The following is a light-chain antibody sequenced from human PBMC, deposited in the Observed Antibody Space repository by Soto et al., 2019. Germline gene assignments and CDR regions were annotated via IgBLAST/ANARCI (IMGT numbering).Light chain of an antibody. CDR1: SSDVGSYNL. Sequence: QSVLTQPASVSGSPGQSITISCTGTSSDVGSYNLVSWYQQHPGKAPKLMIYEVSKRPSWVSNRFSGSKSGNTASLTISGLQAEDEADYYCCSYAGSSISYVFGTGTKVTVL. V-gene: IGLV2-23*02. CDR3: CSYAGSSISYV. J-gene: IGLJ1*01. CDR2: EVS.